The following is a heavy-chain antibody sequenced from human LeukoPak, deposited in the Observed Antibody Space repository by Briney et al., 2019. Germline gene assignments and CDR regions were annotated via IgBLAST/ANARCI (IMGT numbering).Heavy chain of an antibody. CDR1: GFTFTSYY. Sequence: ASVKVSCKASGFTFTSYYKHWVRQAPGQGLEWMGIINPSGGSTSYAQKFQGRVTMTRDTSTSTVYMELSSLRSEDTAVYYCARVQTTVTSSLGYWGQGTLVTVSS. V-gene: IGHV1-46*01. CDR3: ARVQTTVTSSLGY. D-gene: IGHD4-17*01. CDR2: INPSGGST. J-gene: IGHJ4*02.